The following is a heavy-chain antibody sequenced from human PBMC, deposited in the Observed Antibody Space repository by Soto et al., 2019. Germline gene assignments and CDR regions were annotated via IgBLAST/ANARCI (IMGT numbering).Heavy chain of an antibody. J-gene: IGHJ6*02. CDR3: AKGRITLAGYGMDV. CDR2: VSGSGGST. V-gene: IGHV3-23*04. D-gene: IGHD1-20*01. Sequence: EVQLVESGGGLVQPGESPRLSCTASGVPFSNYAMSWVLQAPGKGLEWVSTVSGSGGSTYYAGFVMGRFTISRDNSKSTLYLEMNSLRAEDTAVYYCAKGRITLAGYGMDVWGQGTTVTVSS. CDR1: GVPFSNYA.